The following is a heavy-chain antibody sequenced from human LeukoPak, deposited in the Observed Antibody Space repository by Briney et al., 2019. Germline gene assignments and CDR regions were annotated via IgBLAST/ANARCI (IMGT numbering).Heavy chain of an antibody. Sequence: PSETLSLTCSVSVDSISTSNYYWGSIRQPPGKGLEWIGNIYYSERPYVNPSLKSRATMSEDLAKNQFTLSLTAVSAAATAIPSCARFLRTLGKACDIWGQGTMVSVSS. D-gene: IGHD7-27*01. CDR3: ARFLRTLGKACDI. V-gene: IGHV4-39*01. CDR1: VDSISTSNYY. CDR2: IYYSERP. J-gene: IGHJ3*02.